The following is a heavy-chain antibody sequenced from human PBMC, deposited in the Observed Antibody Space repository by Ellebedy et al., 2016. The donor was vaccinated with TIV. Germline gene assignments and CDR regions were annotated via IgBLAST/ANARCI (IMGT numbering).Heavy chain of an antibody. D-gene: IGHD3-10*01. CDR1: GFTFDDYG. CDR2: INWNGGST. Sequence: GESLKISXAASGFTFDDYGMSWVRQAPGKGLEWVSGINWNGGSTGYADSVKGRFTISRDNAKNSLYLQMNSLRAEDTALYYCAREEGNYGSGSYYFGWFDPWGQGTLVTVSS. J-gene: IGHJ5*02. CDR3: AREEGNYGSGSYYFGWFDP. V-gene: IGHV3-20*04.